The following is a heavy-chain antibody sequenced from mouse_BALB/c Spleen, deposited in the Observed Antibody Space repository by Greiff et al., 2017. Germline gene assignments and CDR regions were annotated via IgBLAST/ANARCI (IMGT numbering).Heavy chain of an antibody. CDR1: GFTFNTYA. J-gene: IGHJ2*01. D-gene: IGHD4-1*01. CDR3: VSSGTGYFDY. CDR2: IRSKSNNYAT. V-gene: IGHV10-1*02. Sequence: EVQGVESGGGLVQPKGSLKLSCAASGFTFNTYAMNWVRQAPGKGLEWVARIRSKSNNYATYYADSVKDRFTISRDDSQSMLYLQMNNLKTEDTAMYYCVSSGTGYFDYWGQGTTLTVSS.